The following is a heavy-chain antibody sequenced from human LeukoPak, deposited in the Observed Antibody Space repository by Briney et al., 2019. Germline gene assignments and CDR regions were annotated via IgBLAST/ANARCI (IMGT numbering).Heavy chain of an antibody. CDR3: ARGDTALTGYYFDY. Sequence: PGGSLRLSCAASRFTFTSYSMNWVRQAPGKGLEWVSSISSSSTYIYYADSVKGRFTISRDNAKNSLYLQMNSLRAEDTAVYYCARGDTALTGYYFDYWGQGTLLTVSS. CDR1: RFTFTSYS. CDR2: ISSSSTYI. V-gene: IGHV3-21*01. J-gene: IGHJ4*02. D-gene: IGHD5-18*01.